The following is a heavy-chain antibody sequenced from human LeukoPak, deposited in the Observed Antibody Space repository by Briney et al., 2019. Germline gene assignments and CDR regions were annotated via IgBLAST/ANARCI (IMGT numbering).Heavy chain of an antibody. CDR2: ISSSSSTI. CDR1: GFTFSSYS. D-gene: IGHD5-12*01. V-gene: IGHV3-48*04. CDR3: ARHQISGYDVLDY. Sequence: GGSLRLSCAASGFTFSSYSMTWVRQAPGKGLKGVSYISSSSSTIYYADSVKGRFTISRDNAKNSLYLQMNSLRAEDTAMYYCARHQISGYDVLDYWGQGTLVTVSS. J-gene: IGHJ4*02.